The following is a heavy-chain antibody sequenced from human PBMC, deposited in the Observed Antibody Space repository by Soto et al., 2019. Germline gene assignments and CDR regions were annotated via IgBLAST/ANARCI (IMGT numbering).Heavy chain of an antibody. CDR2: ISDDGRNK. J-gene: IGHJ4*02. CDR1: GFSFGTYG. V-gene: IGHV3-30*03. CDR3: AGGYYFGDY. Sequence: ESGGGVVQPGRSLRLSCAASGFSFGTYGMHWVRQAPGKGLEWVALISDDGRNKYYADSVKGRFTISRDNSKNTLYLEMNSLRAEDTAVYYCAGGYYFGDYWGQGTLVTVSS. D-gene: IGHD5-18*01.